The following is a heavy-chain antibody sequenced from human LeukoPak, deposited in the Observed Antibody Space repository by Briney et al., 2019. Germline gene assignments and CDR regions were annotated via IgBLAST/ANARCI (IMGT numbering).Heavy chain of an antibody. V-gene: IGHV3-7*01. J-gene: IGHJ4*02. CDR1: GFTFGSYW. D-gene: IGHD6-13*01. Sequence: GGSLRLSCAASGFTFGSYWMSWVRQAPGKGLEWVANIKQDGSEKYYVDSVKGRFTISRDNAKNSLYLQMNSLRAEDTAVYYCAREAIAAAGTGMCDYWGQGTLVTVSS. CDR3: AREAIAAAGTGMCDY. CDR2: IKQDGSEK.